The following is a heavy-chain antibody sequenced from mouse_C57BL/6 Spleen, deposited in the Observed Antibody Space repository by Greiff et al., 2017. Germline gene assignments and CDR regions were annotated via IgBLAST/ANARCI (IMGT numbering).Heavy chain of an antibody. CDR3: ARDDGYLFYY. J-gene: IGHJ2*01. V-gene: IGHV14-3*01. CDR2: IDPANGNT. Sequence: VQLQQSVAELVRPGASVKLSCTASGFYIKNTYMHWVKQRPEQGLEWIGRIDPANGNTKYAPKFQGKATITADTSSNTAYLQLSSLTSEDTAIYYCARDDGYLFYYWGQGTTLTVSS. D-gene: IGHD2-3*01. CDR1: GFYIKNTY.